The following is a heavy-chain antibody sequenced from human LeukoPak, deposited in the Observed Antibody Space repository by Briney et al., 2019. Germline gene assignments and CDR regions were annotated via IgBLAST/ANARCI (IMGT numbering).Heavy chain of an antibody. CDR1: GYTFTSYG. CDR2: ISAYNGNT. Sequence: ASVKVSCKASGYTFTSYGISWVRQAPGQGLEWMGWISAYNGNTNYAQKLQGRVTMTTDTSTSTAYMELRSLRSDDTAVYYCARELPMVRGVTLLGDAFDIWGQGTMVTVSS. J-gene: IGHJ3*02. CDR3: ARELPMVRGVTLLGDAFDI. V-gene: IGHV1-18*04. D-gene: IGHD3-10*01.